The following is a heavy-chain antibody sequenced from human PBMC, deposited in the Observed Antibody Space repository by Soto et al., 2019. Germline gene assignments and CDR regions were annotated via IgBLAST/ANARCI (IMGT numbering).Heavy chain of an antibody. CDR1: GGSISSSSYY. CDR2: IYYSGST. Sequence: QLQLQESGPGLVKPSETLSLTCTVSGGSISSSSYYWGWIRQPPGKGLEWIGSIYYSGSTYYNPSLKSRVTISVDTSKNQFSLKLSSVTAADTAVYYCARLDTAMVTWGWGQGTLVTVSS. V-gene: IGHV4-39*01. J-gene: IGHJ4*02. CDR3: ARLDTAMVTWG. D-gene: IGHD5-18*01.